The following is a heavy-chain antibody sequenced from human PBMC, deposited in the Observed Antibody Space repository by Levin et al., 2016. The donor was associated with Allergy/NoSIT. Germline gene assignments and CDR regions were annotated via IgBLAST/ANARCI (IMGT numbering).Heavy chain of an antibody. Sequence: WIRQPPGKGLEWIGSIYYSGSTYYNPSLKSRVTISVDTSKNQFSLKLSSVTAADTAVYYCASARRDTYYYGSGSYLVRPRETGGWYFDLWGRGTLVTVSS. D-gene: IGHD3-10*01. V-gene: IGHV4-39*01. CDR3: ASARRDTYYYGSGSYLVRPRETGGWYFDL. CDR2: IYYSGST. J-gene: IGHJ2*01.